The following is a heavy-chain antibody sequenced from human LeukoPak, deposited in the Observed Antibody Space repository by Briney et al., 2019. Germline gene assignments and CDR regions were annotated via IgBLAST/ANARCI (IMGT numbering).Heavy chain of an antibody. CDR3: ATAPRVAADSTSKIKYYYGMDV. CDR1: GFTFSSYA. CDR2: ISGSGGST. J-gene: IGHJ6*02. Sequence: GGSLRLSCAASGFTFSSYAMSWVRQAPGKGLEWVSAISGSGGSTYYADSVKGRFTISRDNSKNTLYLQMNSLRAEDTAVYYCATAPRVAADSTSKIKYYYGMDVWGQGTTVTVSS. V-gene: IGHV3-23*01. D-gene: IGHD6-13*01.